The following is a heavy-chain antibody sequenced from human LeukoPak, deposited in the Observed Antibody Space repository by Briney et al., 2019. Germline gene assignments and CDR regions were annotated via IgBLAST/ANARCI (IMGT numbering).Heavy chain of an antibody. CDR3: VRGQTIDY. CDR1: GFTFSTYF. V-gene: IGHV3-64*01. CDR2: INSNGGST. J-gene: IGHJ4*02. Sequence: PGGSLRLSCAASGFTFSTYFMHWVRQAPGKGLEYVSGINSNGGSTYYANSVKGRFTISRDNAKNALYLQMTSLRDEDTAVYYCVRGQTIDYWGQGILVTVSS.